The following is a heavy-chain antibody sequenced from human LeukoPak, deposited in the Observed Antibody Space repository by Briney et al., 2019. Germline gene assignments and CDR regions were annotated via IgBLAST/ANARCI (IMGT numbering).Heavy chain of an antibody. D-gene: IGHD4-11*01. CDR1: GFTFDDYA. V-gene: IGHV3-9*01. J-gene: IGHJ3*02. CDR3: AKEGMTTHAFDI. CDR2: ISWNSGSI. Sequence: GGSLRLSCAASGFTFDDYAMHWVRQARGKGLEWVSGISWNSGSIGYADSVKGRFTISRDNAKNSLYLQMNSLRAEDTALYYCAKEGMTTHAFDIWGQGTMVTVSS.